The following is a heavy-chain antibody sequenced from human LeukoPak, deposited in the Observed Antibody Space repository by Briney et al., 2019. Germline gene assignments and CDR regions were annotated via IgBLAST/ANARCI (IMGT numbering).Heavy chain of an antibody. CDR3: ATPGLLGYCSSAICAPPGY. D-gene: IGHD2-2*01. J-gene: IGHJ4*02. V-gene: IGHV3-11*03. CDR1: GFTFSDYY. CDR2: ISCSSTHT. Sequence: GGSLRLSCAASGFTFSDYYMSWIRQAPGKGLEWVSYISCSSTHTNYADSVKGRFTISRDNDKKSLYLQMNSLRAEDTAVYYCATPGLLGYCSSAICAPPGYWGQGTLVTVSS.